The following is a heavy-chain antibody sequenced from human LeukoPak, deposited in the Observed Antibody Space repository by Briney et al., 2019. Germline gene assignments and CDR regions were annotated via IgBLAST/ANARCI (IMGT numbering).Heavy chain of an antibody. V-gene: IGHV3-30*18. CDR2: ISYGGSNK. J-gene: IGHJ4*02. D-gene: IGHD2-2*01. Sequence: GGSLRLSCAASGFTFSSYGMHWVRQAPGKGLEWVAVISYGGSNKYYADSVKGRFTISRDNSKNTLYLQMNSLRAEDTAVYYCAKEEVVVVPAARNPFDYWGQGTLVTVSS. CDR1: GFTFSSYG. CDR3: AKEEVVVVPAARNPFDY.